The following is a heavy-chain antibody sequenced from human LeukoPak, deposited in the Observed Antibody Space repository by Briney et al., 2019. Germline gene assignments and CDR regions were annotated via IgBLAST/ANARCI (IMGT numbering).Heavy chain of an antibody. CDR3: ARTYSSGWPDNFDY. CDR1: GGSISSSSYY. J-gene: IGHJ4*02. V-gene: IGHV4-39*01. D-gene: IGHD6-19*01. Sequence: PSETLSLTCTVSGGSISSSSYYWGWIRQPPGKGLEWIGSIYYSGSTYYNPSLKSRVTISVDTSKNQFSLKLSSVTAADTAVYYCARTYSSGWPDNFDYWGQGTLVTVSS. CDR2: IYYSGST.